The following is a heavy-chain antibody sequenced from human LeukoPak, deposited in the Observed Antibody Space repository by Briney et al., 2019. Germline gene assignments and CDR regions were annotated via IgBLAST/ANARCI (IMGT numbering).Heavy chain of an antibody. J-gene: IGHJ4*02. V-gene: IGHV4-38-2*02. CDR1: GYSIGSGYY. D-gene: IGHD3-22*01. CDR2: IYYSGST. Sequence: SETLSLTCTVSGYSIGSGYYWGWSRQPPGKGLEWIGSIYYSGSTYDNPSLKSRVTISLDTSKNQFSLKLSSVTASDTAVYYCARHRLYDSTGYYYDFDYWGQGTLVTVSS. CDR3: ARHRLYDSTGYYYDFDY.